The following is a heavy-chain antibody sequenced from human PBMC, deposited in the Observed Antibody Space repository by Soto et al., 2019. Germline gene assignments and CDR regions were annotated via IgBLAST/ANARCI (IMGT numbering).Heavy chain of an antibody. V-gene: IGHV3-23*01. CDR1: GFTFSAYA. D-gene: IGHD2-15*01. CDR2: ITGSGGGT. J-gene: IGHJ5*01. CDR3: AKDPPVVAAAWGRWFDS. Sequence: EVQLLESGGGLVQPGGSLRLSCAASGFTFSAYAMSWVRQAPGKGLERVSSITGSGGGTYYADSVKGRFTISRDNSKNTLYLQMNSLRPDDTAVYYCAKDPPVVAAAWGRWFDSWGQGTLVPVSS.